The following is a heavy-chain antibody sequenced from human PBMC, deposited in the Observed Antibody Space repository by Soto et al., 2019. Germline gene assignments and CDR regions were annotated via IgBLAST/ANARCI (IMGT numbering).Heavy chain of an antibody. CDR3: ARLDDSGSPGLGGHYYFDY. V-gene: IGHV5-51*01. D-gene: IGHD3-10*01. J-gene: IGHJ4*02. Sequence: PGESLKISCKGSGYSFTNYWIGWVRQMPGKGLEWMGIIYPGDSDTRYSPSFQGQVTISADKSISTAYLQWSSLKASDTAMYYCARLDDSGSPGLGGHYYFDYWGQGTLVTVSS. CDR1: GYSFTNYW. CDR2: IYPGDSDT.